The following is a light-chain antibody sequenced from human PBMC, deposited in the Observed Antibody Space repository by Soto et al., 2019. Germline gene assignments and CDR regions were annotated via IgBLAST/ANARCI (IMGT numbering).Light chain of an antibody. V-gene: IGLV2-8*01. CDR2: EVI. J-gene: IGLJ1*01. Sequence: QSALTQPPSASGSPGQSVTISCTGTSSDVGAYNYVSWYQQHPGKAPKLMIYEVIKRPSGVPDRFSSSKSGNTASLTVSGLQAEDEADYYCSSYAGSLYVFGTGTKLTVL. CDR3: SSYAGSLYV. CDR1: SSDVGAYNY.